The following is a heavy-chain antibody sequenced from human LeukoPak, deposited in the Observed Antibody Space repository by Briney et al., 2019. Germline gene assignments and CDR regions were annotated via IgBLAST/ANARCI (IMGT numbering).Heavy chain of an antibody. CDR1: GFTFGNYA. CDR2: ISDSGRST. J-gene: IGHJ4*02. V-gene: IGHV3-23*01. CDR3: AKHGEAYADSKTDY. D-gene: IGHD4-17*01. Sequence: PVGSLRLSCAASGFTFGNYAMRWVRQAPGKGLEWVSAISDSGRSTYYADSVKGRFTISRDNSKNTLYLQMNSLRAEDTAVYYCAKHGEAYADSKTDYWGQGTLVTVSS.